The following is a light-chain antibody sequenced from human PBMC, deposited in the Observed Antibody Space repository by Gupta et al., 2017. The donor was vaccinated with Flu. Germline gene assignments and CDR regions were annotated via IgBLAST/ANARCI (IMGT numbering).Light chain of an antibody. CDR2: GAS. Sequence: DIQLTQSPSFLSASVGDRVTITCRASQAISNHLAWYQQQRGEAPKLLIYGASSWQSGVPSRFRGSGSGKELTLTITSRQQEDFAVYFCQQLPNRPPFTFGQGTKVEIK. CDR1: QAISNH. V-gene: IGKV1-9*01. J-gene: IGKJ2*01. CDR3: QQLPNRPPFT.